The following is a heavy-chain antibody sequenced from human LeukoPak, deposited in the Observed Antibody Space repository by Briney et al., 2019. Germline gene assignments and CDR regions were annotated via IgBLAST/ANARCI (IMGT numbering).Heavy chain of an antibody. CDR2: FDPEDGET. Sequence: ASVKVSCKVSGYTLTELSMHWVRQAPGKGPEWMGGFDPEDGETIYAQKFQGRVTMTEDTSTDTAYMELSSLRSEDTAVYYCATDLGGSYPGAFDIWGQGIMVTVSS. V-gene: IGHV1-24*01. CDR1: GYTLTELS. J-gene: IGHJ3*02. D-gene: IGHD1-26*01. CDR3: ATDLGGSYPGAFDI.